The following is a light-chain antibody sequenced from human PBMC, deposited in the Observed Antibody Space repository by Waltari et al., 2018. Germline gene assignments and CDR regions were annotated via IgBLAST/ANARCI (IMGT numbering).Light chain of an antibody. CDR3: QQFNTYPIP. V-gene: IGKV3-11*01. Sequence: EIVLTQSPATLSLSPGERATLSCRASQSVSSYLAWYQQKPGQAPRLLIYDASNRATGIPARFSGSGSGTEFTLTISSLQPDDFATYYCQQFNTYPIPFGRGTKVDIK. CDR2: DAS. CDR1: QSVSSY. J-gene: IGKJ3*01.